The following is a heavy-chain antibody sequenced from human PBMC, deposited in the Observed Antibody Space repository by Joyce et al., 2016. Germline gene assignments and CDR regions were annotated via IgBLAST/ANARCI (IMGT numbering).Heavy chain of an antibody. J-gene: IGHJ3*02. V-gene: IGHV1-69*01. D-gene: IGHD6-13*01. CDR2: IIPIFGTA. Sequence: QVQLVQSGAEVKKAGSSVKVSCKASGGTFSNYAISWVRHAPGQGREWMGGIIPIFGTANYAQKFQGRVTITADESTSTAYMELSSLRSEDTAVYYCARGARAAAGTFDAFDIWGQGTMVTVT. CDR3: ARGARAAAGTFDAFDI. CDR1: GGTFSNYA.